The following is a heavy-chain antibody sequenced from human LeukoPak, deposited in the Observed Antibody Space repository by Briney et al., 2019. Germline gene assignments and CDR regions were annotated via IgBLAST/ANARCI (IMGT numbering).Heavy chain of an antibody. V-gene: IGHV4-30-2*01. CDR3: ARADGGIDY. Sequence: PSETLSLTCAVSGGSISSGGYSWSWIRRPPGKGLEWIGYIYHSGSTYYNPSLKSRVTISVDRSKNQFSLKLSSVTAADTAVYYCARADGGIDYWGQGTLVTVSS. CDR2: IYHSGST. CDR1: GGSISSGGYS. J-gene: IGHJ4*02. D-gene: IGHD4-23*01.